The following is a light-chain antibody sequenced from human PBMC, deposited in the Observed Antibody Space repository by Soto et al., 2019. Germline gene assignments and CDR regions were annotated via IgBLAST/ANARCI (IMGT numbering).Light chain of an antibody. CDR2: EAS. J-gene: IGLJ1*01. V-gene: IGLV2-18*01. CDR1: STDFVSYNR. CDR3: SLYTSENTYV. Sequence: QSVLTQPPSVSGSPGQSVTISCTGTSTDFVSYNRVSWYQQPPGTAPKLIIYEASNRPSGVPDRFSGSKSGNTASLTISGLQAADEADYYCSLYTSENTYVFGPGTKSPS.